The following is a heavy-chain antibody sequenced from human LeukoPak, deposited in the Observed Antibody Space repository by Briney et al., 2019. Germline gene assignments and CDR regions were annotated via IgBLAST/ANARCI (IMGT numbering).Heavy chain of an antibody. CDR3: ARKAGYYYGSGDY. J-gene: IGHJ4*02. V-gene: IGHV3-23*01. Sequence: GGSLRLSCSASGSTFGNYAMNWVRQAPGKGLEWVSAIGGSGGSSYYADSVKGRVTISRDNSKNTLYLQMNSLRAEDTAVYYCARKAGYYYGSGDYWGQGTLVTVSS. CDR2: IGGSGGSS. CDR1: GSTFGNYA. D-gene: IGHD3-10*01.